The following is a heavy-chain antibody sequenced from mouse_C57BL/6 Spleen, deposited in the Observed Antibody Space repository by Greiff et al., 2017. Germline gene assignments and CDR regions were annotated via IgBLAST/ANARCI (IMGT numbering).Heavy chain of an antibody. D-gene: IGHD1-1*01. J-gene: IGHJ4*01. Sequence: QVQLQQPGAELVRPGTSVKLSCKASGYTFTSYWMHWVKQRPGQGLEWIGVIDPSDSYTNYNQKFKGKATLTVDTSSSTAYMQLSSLTSEDSAVYYCAGYGSATGAMDYWGQGTSVTVSS. CDR1: GYTFTSYW. CDR3: AGYGSATGAMDY. CDR2: IDPSDSYT. V-gene: IGHV1-59*01.